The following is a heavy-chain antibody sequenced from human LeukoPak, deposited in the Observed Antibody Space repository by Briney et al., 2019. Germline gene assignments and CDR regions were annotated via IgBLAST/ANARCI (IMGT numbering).Heavy chain of an antibody. CDR3: ARETGRRVFYDSSGYLHF. CDR2: INPNSGGT. J-gene: IGHJ4*02. CDR1: GYTCTGHF. V-gene: IGHV1-2*02. D-gene: IGHD3-22*01. Sequence: GASVKVSCKASGYTCTGHFMHWVRQAPGQGLEWMGWINPNSGGTYYAQKFQGRVTMTRDTSISTAYMEMSRLRSDDTAVYYCARETGRRVFYDSSGYLHFWGQGTLVAVSS.